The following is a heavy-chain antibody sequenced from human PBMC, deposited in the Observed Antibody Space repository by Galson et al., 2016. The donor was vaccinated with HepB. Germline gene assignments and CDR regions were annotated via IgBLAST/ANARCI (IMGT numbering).Heavy chain of an antibody. Sequence: ETLSLTCTISGGSITNYYWSWIRQPPGKGLEWIGYVYYSGSTKYNHSLKSRVTISIDTSKNQFSLKLSSVTAADTAVYYCARGRSCTSTSCFLFGDNRDWYFDLWGRGTLVTVSS. CDR3: ARGRSCTSTSCFLFGDNRDWYFDL. D-gene: IGHD2-2*01. CDR2: VYYSGST. V-gene: IGHV4-59*01. J-gene: IGHJ2*01. CDR1: GGSITNYY.